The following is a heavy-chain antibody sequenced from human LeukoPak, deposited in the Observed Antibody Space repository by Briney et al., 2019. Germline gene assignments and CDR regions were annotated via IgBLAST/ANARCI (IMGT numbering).Heavy chain of an antibody. J-gene: IGHJ4*02. Sequence: SETLSLTCSVSGGSISGYYWSWIRQPAGKGLEWIGRIYSSGSTNYNPSLKSRVTMSVDTSKKQFSLKLSSVTAADTALYYCARDYDYWGQGTLVTASS. CDR2: IYSSGST. CDR1: GGSISGYY. V-gene: IGHV4-4*07. CDR3: ARDYDY.